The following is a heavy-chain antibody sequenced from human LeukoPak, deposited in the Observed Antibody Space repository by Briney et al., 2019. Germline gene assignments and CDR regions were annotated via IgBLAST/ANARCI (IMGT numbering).Heavy chain of an antibody. Sequence: PSETLPLTCTVSGGSISGYYWTWIRQPPGKGLEWIGYIYYSGSTKYNPSLTSRVTISLDASKNQFSLVLSSVTAADTAVYYCARSVAVPGTEIDVWGQGTLVTVSS. J-gene: IGHJ4*02. CDR2: IYYSGST. CDR3: ARSVAVPGTEIDV. CDR1: GGSISGYY. V-gene: IGHV4-59*01. D-gene: IGHD6-19*01.